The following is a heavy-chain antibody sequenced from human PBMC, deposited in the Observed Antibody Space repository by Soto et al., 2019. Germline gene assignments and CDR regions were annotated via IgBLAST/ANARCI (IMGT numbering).Heavy chain of an antibody. CDR2: IIPIFGTA. CDR3: GRSRYCGSYWGAFDI. Sequence: QVQLVQSGAEVKKPGSSVKVSCKASGGTFSSYAISWVRQAPGQGLEWMGGIIPIFGTANYAQKFQGRVTLTADEYTSKAYMERSSLRSEDTAVYYCGRSRYCGSYWGAFDIWGQGTMVTVSS. CDR1: GGTFSSYA. J-gene: IGHJ3*02. D-gene: IGHD1-26*01. V-gene: IGHV1-69*12.